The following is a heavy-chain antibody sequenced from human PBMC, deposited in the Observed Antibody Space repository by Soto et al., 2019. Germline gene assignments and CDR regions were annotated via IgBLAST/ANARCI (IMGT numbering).Heavy chain of an antibody. CDR1: GGSISSCDYY. CDR3: ARGDGYYPIFFDY. V-gene: IGHV4-30-4*01. Sequence: SETLSLTCTVSGGSISSCDYYWSWIRQPPGKGLEWIGYIYYSGSTYYNPSLKSRVTISVDTSKNQFSLKLSSVTAADTAVYYCARGDGYYPIFFDYWGQGTLVTVSS. CDR2: IYYSGST. J-gene: IGHJ4*02. D-gene: IGHD3-22*01.